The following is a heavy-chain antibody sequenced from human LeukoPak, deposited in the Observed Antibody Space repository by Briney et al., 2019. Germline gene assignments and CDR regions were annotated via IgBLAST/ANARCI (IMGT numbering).Heavy chain of an antibody. Sequence: SETLSLTCTVSGGSISSSHYSWGWIRQPPGKGLEWIGIIYYSGSTYFNPSLKGRVTISVDRSKNQFSLKLSSVTAADTAVYYCARGYGSGPYYYYGMDVWGQGTTVTVSS. J-gene: IGHJ6*02. D-gene: IGHD3-10*01. CDR1: GGSISSSHYS. V-gene: IGHV4-39*07. CDR2: IYYSGST. CDR3: ARGYGSGPYYYYGMDV.